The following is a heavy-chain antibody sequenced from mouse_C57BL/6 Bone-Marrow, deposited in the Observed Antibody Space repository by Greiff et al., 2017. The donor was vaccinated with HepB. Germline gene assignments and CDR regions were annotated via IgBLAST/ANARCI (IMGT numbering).Heavy chain of an antibody. D-gene: IGHD4-1*01. CDR1: GYSITSGYY. J-gene: IGHJ3*01. CDR3: AREMANGDWFAY. V-gene: IGHV3-6*01. CDR2: ISYDGSN. Sequence: EVKLQESGPGLVKPSQSLSLTCSVTGYSITSGYYWNWIRQFPGNKLEWMGYISYDGSNNYNPSLKNRISITRDTSKNQFFLKLNSVTTEDTATYYCAREMANGDWFAYWGQGTLVTVSA.